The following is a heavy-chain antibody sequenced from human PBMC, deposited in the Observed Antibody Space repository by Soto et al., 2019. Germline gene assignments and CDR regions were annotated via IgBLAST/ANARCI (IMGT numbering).Heavy chain of an antibody. CDR1: GGSISSSSSY. CDR3: ARHPRGAAAVPSVINWFEP. Sequence: QLQLQESGPGLVKPSETLSLTCTVSGGSISSSSSYWGWIRQPPGKGVEWIGYIYYSGSTDYNPPLKSPATTSVDPAKHPFSLQRHSVTAADTAVYYCARHPRGAAAVPSVINWFEPWGQGGLVTVSS. D-gene: IGHD4-17*01. CDR2: IYYSGST. J-gene: IGHJ5*02. V-gene: IGHV4-39*01.